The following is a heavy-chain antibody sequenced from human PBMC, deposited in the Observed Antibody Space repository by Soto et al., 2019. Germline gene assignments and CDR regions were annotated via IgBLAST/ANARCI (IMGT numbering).Heavy chain of an antibody. CDR2: ISSTSAI. J-gene: IGHJ4*02. CDR3: ARDVSGSSIAVRYFDY. Sequence: PGGSLRLSCAASGFTFSTYNMNWVRQAPGKGLEWVSYISSTSAIYYADSVKGRFTISRDNAKNSLYLQMTSLRAEDTAVYYCARDVSGSSIAVRYFDYWGQGALVTAPQ. D-gene: IGHD6-6*01. CDR1: GFTFSTYN. V-gene: IGHV3-48*01.